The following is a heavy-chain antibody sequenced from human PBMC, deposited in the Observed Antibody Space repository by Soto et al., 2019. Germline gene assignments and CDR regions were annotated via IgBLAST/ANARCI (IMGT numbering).Heavy chain of an antibody. Sequence: SETLSLTCAVSGASMNTYYWSWIRQPPGKGLEWIGYFYYSGLTNYNPSLKSRVTISLDTSKNQFSLKLSSVTAAYTAVYFCARGSTHGYYYMDVWGRGTTVTVSS. J-gene: IGHJ6*03. CDR1: GASMNTYY. D-gene: IGHD3-22*01. CDR3: ARGSTHGYYYMDV. CDR2: FYYSGLT. V-gene: IGHV4-59*08.